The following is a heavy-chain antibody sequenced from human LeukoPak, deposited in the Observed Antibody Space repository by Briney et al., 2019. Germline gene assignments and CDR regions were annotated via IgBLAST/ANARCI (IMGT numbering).Heavy chain of an antibody. D-gene: IGHD2-15*01. CDR2: ISYDGSNK. CDR3: ARDPSVAADY. CDR1: GFTFSSYG. Sequence: GGSLRLSCAASGFTFSSYGMHWVRQAPGKGLEWVAVISYDGSNKYYADSVKGRFTISRDNAKNSLYLQMNSLRAEDTAVYYCARDPSVAADYWGQGTLVTVSS. V-gene: IGHV3-30*03. J-gene: IGHJ4*02.